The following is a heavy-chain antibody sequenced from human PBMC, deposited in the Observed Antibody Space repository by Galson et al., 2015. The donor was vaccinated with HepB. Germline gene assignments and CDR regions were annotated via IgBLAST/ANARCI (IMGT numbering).Heavy chain of an antibody. CDR1: GFTFSNYY. V-gene: IGHV3-11*01. CDR3: ARERVVIPPTGMDV. Sequence: SLRLSCAASGFTFSNYYMSWIRQAPGKGLEWVSYISSSGNTIYYADSVKGRFTISRDNAKNSLYLRMNSLRADDTAVYYCARERVVIPPTGMDVWGQGTTVTVSS. D-gene: IGHD3-3*01. CDR2: ISSSGNTI. J-gene: IGHJ6*02.